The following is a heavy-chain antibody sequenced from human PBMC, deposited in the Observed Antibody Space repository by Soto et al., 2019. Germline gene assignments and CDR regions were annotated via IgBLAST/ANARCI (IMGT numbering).Heavy chain of an antibody. J-gene: IGHJ3*02. D-gene: IGHD3-10*01. CDR1: GGSISSYY. CDR3: ARVRASTMVRGGPPAFDI. V-gene: IGHV4-59*01. Sequence: SETLSLTCTVSGGSISSYYWSWIRQPPGKGLEWIGYIYYSGSTNYNPSLKSRVTISVDTSKNQFSLKLSSVTAADTAVYYCARVRASTMVRGGPPAFDIWGQGTMVTVSS. CDR2: IYYSGST.